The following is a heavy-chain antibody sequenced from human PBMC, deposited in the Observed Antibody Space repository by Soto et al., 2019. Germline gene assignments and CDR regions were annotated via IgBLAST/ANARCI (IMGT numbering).Heavy chain of an antibody. CDR1: GGSISGYY. D-gene: IGHD1-1*01. J-gene: IGHJ4*02. V-gene: IGHV4-59*08. Sequence: SETLSLTCTVSGGSISGYYWSWIRQPPGKGLEWVGYIYSSGTTDYNPSLKSRVTISIDTSKNQFSLKLSSVTAADTAVYYCARRYGYSFDYWGQGTLVTVSS. CDR3: ARRYGYSFDY. CDR2: IYSSGTT.